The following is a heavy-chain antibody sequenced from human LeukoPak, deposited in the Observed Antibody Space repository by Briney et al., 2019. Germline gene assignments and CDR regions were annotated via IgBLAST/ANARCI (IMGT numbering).Heavy chain of an antibody. D-gene: IGHD1-26*01. J-gene: IGHJ6*03. Sequence: GRSLRLSCAASGFTFSSYGMHWVRQAPGKGLEWVAVMSYDGSNKYYADSVKGRFTISRDNSKNTLYLQMNSLRAEDTAVYYCAKDPGGSYSEIYHYMDVWGKGTTVTVSS. CDR3: AKDPGGSYSEIYHYMDV. CDR2: MSYDGSNK. CDR1: GFTFSSYG. V-gene: IGHV3-30*18.